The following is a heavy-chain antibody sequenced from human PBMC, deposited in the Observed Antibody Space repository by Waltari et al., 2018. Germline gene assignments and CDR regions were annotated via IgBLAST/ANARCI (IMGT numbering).Heavy chain of an antibody. V-gene: IGHV4-61*10. J-gene: IGHJ4*02. CDR2: IYYSGST. Sequence: QVQLQESGPGLVQPSQTLSLTCTVSGGSIRSGQSYWSWMRQPAGKGLEWIGYIYYSGSTNYNPSLKSRVTISVDTSKNQFSLKLSSVTAADTAVYYCARADSVGATNWLGYWGQGTLVTVSS. CDR3: ARADSVGATNWLGY. D-gene: IGHD1-26*01. CDR1: GGSIRSGQSY.